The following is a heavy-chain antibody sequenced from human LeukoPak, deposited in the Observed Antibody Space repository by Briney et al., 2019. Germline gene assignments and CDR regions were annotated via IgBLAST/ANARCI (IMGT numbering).Heavy chain of an antibody. V-gene: IGHV3-23*01. D-gene: IGHD6-13*01. Sequence: PGGSLRLSCAASGFTFSSYAMSWVRQAPGKGLEWVSAISGSGGSTYYADSVKGRFTISRDNSKNTLYLQMNSLRAEDTAVYYCAKDLPLLYSGYSSSWYFDYWGQGTLVTVSS. CDR1: GFTFSSYA. CDR3: AKDLPLLYSGYSSSWYFDY. J-gene: IGHJ4*02. CDR2: ISGSGGST.